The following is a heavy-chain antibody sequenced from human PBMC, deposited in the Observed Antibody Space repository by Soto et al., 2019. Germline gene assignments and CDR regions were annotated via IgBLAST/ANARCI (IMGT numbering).Heavy chain of an antibody. V-gene: IGHV2-5*01. CDR3: AHRNVGSGFRY. Sequence: QITLKESGPTLVKPTQTLTLTCTFSGFSLSTSGVGVGWIRQPPGKALEWLAVIYWNDDKRYSPSLKSRLTITKDTSKNQVVLTMTNMDPVDTGTYYRAHRNVGSGFRYWGQGTLVTVSS. D-gene: IGHD3-22*01. J-gene: IGHJ4*02. CDR2: IYWNDDK. CDR1: GFSLSTSGVG.